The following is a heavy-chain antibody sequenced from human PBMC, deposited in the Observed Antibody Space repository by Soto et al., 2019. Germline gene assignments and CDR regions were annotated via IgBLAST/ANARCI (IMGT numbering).Heavy chain of an antibody. J-gene: IGHJ6*02. D-gene: IGHD3-9*01. CDR2: ISFDGATK. CDR1: EFTFSPYP. CDR3: AKDQSASYISYHAMDV. Sequence: QEQLVESGGGVVQPGRPLRLSCAASEFTFSPYPMHWVRQAPGKRLEWVAVISFDGATKYYADSVKGRFAISRDNSMNTLYLQMNSLRTEDTAVYYCAKDQSASYISYHAMDVWRPGTTVTVSS. V-gene: IGHV3-30*09.